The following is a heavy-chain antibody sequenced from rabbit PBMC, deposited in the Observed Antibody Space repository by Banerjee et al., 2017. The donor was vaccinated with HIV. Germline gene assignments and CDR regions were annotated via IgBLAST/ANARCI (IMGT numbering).Heavy chain of an antibody. D-gene: IGHD6-1*01. Sequence: QSLEESGGDLVKPGASLTLTCTASGFSFSSSYYMCWVRQAPGKGLEWIACIYAGSSGSTYYASWAKGRFTISKTSSTTVTLQMTSLTAADTATYFCARVSVGVGDYGYVAFDPWGQGTLVTVS. CDR3: ARVSVGVGDYGYVAFDP. J-gene: IGHJ2*01. V-gene: IGHV1S40*01. CDR2: IYAGSSGST. CDR1: GFSFSSSYY.